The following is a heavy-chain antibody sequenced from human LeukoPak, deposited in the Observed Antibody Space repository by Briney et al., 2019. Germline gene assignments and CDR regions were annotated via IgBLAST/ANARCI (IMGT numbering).Heavy chain of an antibody. CDR1: GGSISSYY. J-gene: IGHJ5*02. Sequence: SETLSLTCTVSGGSISSYYWSWIRRPPGKGLEWIGYIYYSGSTNYNPSLKSRVTISVDTSKNQFSLKLSSVTAADTAVYYCARPLGYCSSTSCLNWFDPWGQGTLVTVSS. D-gene: IGHD2-2*01. V-gene: IGHV4-59*01. CDR2: IYYSGST. CDR3: ARPLGYCSSTSCLNWFDP.